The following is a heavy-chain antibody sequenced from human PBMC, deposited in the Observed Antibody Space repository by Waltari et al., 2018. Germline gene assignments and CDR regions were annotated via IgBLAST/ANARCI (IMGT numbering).Heavy chain of an antibody. CDR1: GFTFSSYA. CDR3: AKIEGGYYYMDV. V-gene: IGHV3-23*01. Sequence: EVQLLESGGGLVQPGGSLRLSCAASGFTFSSYAMSWVRQAPGQGLEWVSANSGRSGSTYYADSVKGRFTISRDNSKNTLYLQMNSLRAEDTAVYYCAKIEGGYYYMDVWGKGTTVTISS. D-gene: IGHD3-16*01. CDR2: NSGRSGST. J-gene: IGHJ6*03.